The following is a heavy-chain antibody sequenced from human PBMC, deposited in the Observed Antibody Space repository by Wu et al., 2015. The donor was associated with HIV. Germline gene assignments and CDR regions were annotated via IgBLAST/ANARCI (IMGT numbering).Heavy chain of an antibody. Sequence: QVQLVQSGTEVKETGASVKISCKASGYTFTTYSIHWVRQAPGQGLEWMGWISPYNGNTNYAQKVQGRITMTTDTSTTTAYMDLRSLRFDDTAVYYCARDLRRGSSYSYYYMDVWGKGTTVIVFS. CDR1: GYTFTTYS. CDR3: ARDLRRGSSYSYYYMDV. CDR2: ISPYNGNT. J-gene: IGHJ6*03. V-gene: IGHV1-18*04.